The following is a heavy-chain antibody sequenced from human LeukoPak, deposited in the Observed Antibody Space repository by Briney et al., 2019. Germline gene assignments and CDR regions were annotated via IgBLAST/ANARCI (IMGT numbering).Heavy chain of an antibody. V-gene: IGHV1-69*13. CDR1: GGTFSSYA. CDR2: IIPIFGTA. Sequence: ASVKVSCKASGGTFSSYAISWVRQAPGQGLEWMGGIIPIFGTANYAQKFQGRVTITADESTSTAYMELSSLRSEDTAVYYCAREAPPAPGSGSYPYYFDYWGQGTLVTASS. CDR3: AREAPPAPGSGSYPYYFDY. D-gene: IGHD3-10*01. J-gene: IGHJ4*02.